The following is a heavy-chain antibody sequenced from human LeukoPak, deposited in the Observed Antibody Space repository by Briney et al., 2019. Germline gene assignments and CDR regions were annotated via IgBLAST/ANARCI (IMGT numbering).Heavy chain of an antibody. Sequence: SETLSLTCAVSGGSISSGGYYWSWIRQHPGKGLEWIGYIYYSGSTYYNPSPKSRVTISVDTSKNQFSLKLSSVTAADTAVYYCARDLGYCTNGVCHTRFDYWGQGTLVAVSS. J-gene: IGHJ4*02. CDR1: GGSISSGGYY. CDR2: IYYSGST. D-gene: IGHD2-8*01. CDR3: ARDLGYCTNGVCHTRFDY. V-gene: IGHV4-31*11.